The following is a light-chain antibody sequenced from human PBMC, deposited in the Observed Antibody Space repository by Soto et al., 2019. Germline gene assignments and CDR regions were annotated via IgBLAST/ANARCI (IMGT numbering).Light chain of an antibody. J-gene: IGKJ1*01. CDR3: QEYSSYART. V-gene: IGKV1-5*03. CDR1: QSISSS. Sequence: DIQMTQSPSTLSASVGDRVTITCRASQSISSSLAWYQQRPGKAPKVVIYRASNLESGVPSRFSSSGSGTEFTLTISSLQPDDFATYYCQEYSSYARTFGPGTTVEIK. CDR2: RAS.